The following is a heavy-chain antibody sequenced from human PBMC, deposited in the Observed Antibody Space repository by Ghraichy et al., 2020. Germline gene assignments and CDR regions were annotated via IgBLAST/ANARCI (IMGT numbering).Heavy chain of an antibody. D-gene: IGHD5-24*01. CDR2: ISHSGST. V-gene: IGHV4-39*01. Sequence: GSLKLSCTVSGGSISSISYNWGWIRQPPGKGLEWIGSISHSGSTYYNVSLKSRVTMSVDTSRNQFSLKLSAVTAADTALYYCARPHGTSPFYYLDYWGQGILVTVSS. CDR1: GGSISSISYN. J-gene: IGHJ4*02. CDR3: ARPHGTSPFYYLDY.